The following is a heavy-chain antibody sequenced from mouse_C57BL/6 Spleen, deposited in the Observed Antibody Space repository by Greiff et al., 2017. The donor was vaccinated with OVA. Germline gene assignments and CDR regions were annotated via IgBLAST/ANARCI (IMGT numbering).Heavy chain of an antibody. CDR2: IWSDGST. CDR3: ARHYSSGYLYYYAMDY. D-gene: IGHD3-2*02. Sequence: QVQLQQSGPGLVAPSQSLSITCTVSGFSLTSYGVHWVRQPPGKGLEWLVVIWSDGSTTYNSALKSRLSISKDNSKSQVFLKMNSLQTDDTAMYYCARHYSSGYLYYYAMDYWGQGTSVTVSS. V-gene: IGHV2-6-1*01. CDR1: GFSLTSYG. J-gene: IGHJ4*01.